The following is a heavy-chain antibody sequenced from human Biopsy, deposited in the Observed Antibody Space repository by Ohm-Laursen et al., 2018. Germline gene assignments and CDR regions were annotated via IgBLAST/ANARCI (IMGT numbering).Heavy chain of an antibody. V-gene: IGHV1-69*06. CDR3: ARFPLGAYDDSGSYRAVEHWYFDL. J-gene: IGHJ2*01. CDR2: SIPLFNTA. Sequence: SSVKVSCKASGGTFTNHAVGWVRQAPGQGLEWVGSSIPLFNTANYADKFQCRVTLTADKSTTTAYMELSSLRSEDTAIHYCARFPLGAYDDSGSYRAVEHWYFDLWGRGTLVTVSS. CDR1: GGTFTNHA. D-gene: IGHD3-22*01.